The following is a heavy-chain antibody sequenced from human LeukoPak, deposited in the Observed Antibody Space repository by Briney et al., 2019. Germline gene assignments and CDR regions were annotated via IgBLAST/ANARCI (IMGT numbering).Heavy chain of an antibody. CDR3: ERVSLSGGNGYYLDY. CDR1: GGSISSGSHY. J-gene: IGHJ4*02. Sequence: NTAQTLSLTCTLSGGSISSGSHYWSWVRLPAGKGLQWIGRIYTSGSPNYNPSLTSRVATSVDTYKNLYSLKLSSVTAADTAVYYCERVSLSGGNGYYLDYWGQGTLVTVSS. D-gene: IGHD4-23*01. V-gene: IGHV4-61*02. CDR2: IYTSGSP.